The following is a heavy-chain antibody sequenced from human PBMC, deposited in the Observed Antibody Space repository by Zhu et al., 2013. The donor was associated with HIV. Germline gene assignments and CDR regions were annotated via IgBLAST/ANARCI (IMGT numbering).Heavy chain of an antibody. J-gene: IGHJ6*02. CDR3: ARGWFGGYGMDV. CDR2: INPNTGGT. Sequence: AEVKTPXAPVKVSCKASGYTFTAYYMHWVRQAPGQGLEWMGWINPNTGGTNYAQKFQGRVTMTRDTSISTAYMELSRLRSDDTAVYYCARGWFGGYGMDVWGQGTTVTVSS. CDR1: GYTFTAYY. D-gene: IGHD3-10*01. V-gene: IGHV1-2*02.